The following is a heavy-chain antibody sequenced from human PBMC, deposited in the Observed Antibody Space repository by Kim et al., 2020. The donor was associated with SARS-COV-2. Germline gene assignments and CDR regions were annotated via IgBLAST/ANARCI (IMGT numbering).Heavy chain of an antibody. J-gene: IGHJ5*02. CDR3: ATGPPYCSSTSCGWFDP. Sequence: ASVKVSCKVSGYTLTELSMHWVRQAPGKGLEWMGGFDPEDGETIYAQKFQGRVTMTEDTSTDTAYMELSSLRSEDTAVYYCATGPPYCSSTSCGWFDPWGQGTLLTVSS. CDR2: FDPEDGET. V-gene: IGHV1-24*01. CDR1: GYTLTELS. D-gene: IGHD2-2*01.